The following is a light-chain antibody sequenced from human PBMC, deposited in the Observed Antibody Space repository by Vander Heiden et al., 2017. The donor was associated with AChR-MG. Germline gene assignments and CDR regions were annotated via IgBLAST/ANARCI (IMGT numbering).Light chain of an antibody. CDR2: DVS. V-gene: IGLV2-14*03. Sequence: HSALTPPPSVTGSLGHSIPISSPGTSNDIGFYNFVSWYQQHPGKAPKIIIHDVSTRPSGVSNRVSASKSGNRASLTISGLQAEDEADYYCSSYTNTNTYVVFGGGTKLTVL. J-gene: IGLJ2*01. CDR3: SSYTNTNTYVV. CDR1: SNDIGFYNF.